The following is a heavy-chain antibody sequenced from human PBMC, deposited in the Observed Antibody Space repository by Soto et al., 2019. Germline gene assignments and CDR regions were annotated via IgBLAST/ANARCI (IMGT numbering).Heavy chain of an antibody. CDR1: GFTFSSYA. D-gene: IGHD6-19*01. CDR2: ISYDGSNK. V-gene: IGHV3-30-3*01. CDR3: ARDRVAGVNIYYYYYGMDV. Sequence: RGSLRLSCAASGFTFSSYAMHWVRQAPGKGLEWVAVISYDGSNKYYADSVKGRFTISRDNSKNTMYLQMNSLRAEDTAVYYCARDRVAGVNIYYYYYGMDVWGQGTTVTVSS. J-gene: IGHJ6*02.